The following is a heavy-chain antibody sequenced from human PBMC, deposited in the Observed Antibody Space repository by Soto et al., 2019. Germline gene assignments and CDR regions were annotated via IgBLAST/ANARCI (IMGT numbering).Heavy chain of an antibody. CDR1: DGSISSGGYY. D-gene: IGHD4-17*01. V-gene: IGHV4-31*03. Sequence: QVQLQESGPGLVKPSQTLSLTCTVSDGSISSGGYYWSWIRQHPGKGREWIGYIYYSGSTYYHPSLSMRVTISVDTTKSQFSLKLSSVTAADTAVYYGASHDYGGNSFDYWGQGTMVTVSS. CDR3: ASHDYGGNSFDY. CDR2: IYYSGST. J-gene: IGHJ4*02.